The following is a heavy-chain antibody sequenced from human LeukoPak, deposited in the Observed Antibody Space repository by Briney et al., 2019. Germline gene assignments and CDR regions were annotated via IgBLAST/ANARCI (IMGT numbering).Heavy chain of an antibody. J-gene: IGHJ4*02. D-gene: IGHD3-9*01. V-gene: IGHV3-30*18. CDR3: AKSRVLRYFDWLFDY. CDR1: GFTFSSYG. Sequence: PGGSLRLSCAASGFTFSSYGMHWVRQAPGKGLEWVAVISYDGSNKYYADSVKGRFTISRDNSKNTLYLQMNGLRAEDTAVYYCAKSRVLRYFDWLFDYWGQGTLVTVSS. CDR2: ISYDGSNK.